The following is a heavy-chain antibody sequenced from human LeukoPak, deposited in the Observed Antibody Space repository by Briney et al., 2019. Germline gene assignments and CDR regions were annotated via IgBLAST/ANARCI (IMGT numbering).Heavy chain of an antibody. J-gene: IGHJ4*02. D-gene: IGHD2-2*01. V-gene: IGHV4-59*11. CDR2: IYYSGST. CDR3: ARQFVDCSSTSCYSYYFDY. CDR1: GGSISSHY. Sequence: PSETLSLTCTVSGGSISSHYWSWIRQPPGKGLGWIGYIYYSGSTNYNPSLKSRVTISVDTSKNQFSLKLSSVTAADTAVYYCARQFVDCSSTSCYSYYFDYWGQGTLVTVSS.